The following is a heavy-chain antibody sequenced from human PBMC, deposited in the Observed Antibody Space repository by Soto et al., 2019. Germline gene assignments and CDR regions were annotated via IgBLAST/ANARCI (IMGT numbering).Heavy chain of an antibody. D-gene: IGHD1-7*01. CDR1: GFTFSNAW. CDR2: IKTKSDGATT. Sequence: GGSLRLSCAASGFTFSNAWMNWVRQAPGKGLEWVGRIKTKSDGATTDYAAPVKGRFTISRDDSRNTLYLQMNSLKAEDTAVYYCTALTGTTIALDYWGEVTLFTTCS. CDR3: TALTGTTIALDY. V-gene: IGHV3-15*01. J-gene: IGHJ4*02.